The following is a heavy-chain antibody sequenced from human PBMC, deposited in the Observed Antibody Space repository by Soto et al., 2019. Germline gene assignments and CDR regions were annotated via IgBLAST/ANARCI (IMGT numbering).Heavy chain of an antibody. CDR2: LNNYGNT. CDR1: GGSISSYR. J-gene: IGHJ5*02. CDR3: GRESGETWDYEAS. Sequence: SETLSLTCTVSGGSISSYRGSWIRQPAGKGLEWIGRLNNYGNTRYNPSLKSRVTVSVDTSRNQFFLTLRSVTAADSAVYHCGRESGETWDYEASWGQGTPVTVSS. D-gene: IGHD1-7*01. V-gene: IGHV4-4*07.